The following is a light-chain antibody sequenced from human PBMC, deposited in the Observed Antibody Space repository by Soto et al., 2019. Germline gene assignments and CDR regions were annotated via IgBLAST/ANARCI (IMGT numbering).Light chain of an antibody. V-gene: IGKV3-15*01. Sequence: ESVLPKYPGTLSLSPGERATLSCRASQGIGDTLAWYQQKPGQTPRLLIYDTSIRATGVPARFSGSRSGAEFTLTISSLQSEDFAVYYCQHYVNWPLTFGGGTKVDIK. J-gene: IGKJ4*01. CDR1: QGIGDT. CDR3: QHYVNWPLT. CDR2: DTS.